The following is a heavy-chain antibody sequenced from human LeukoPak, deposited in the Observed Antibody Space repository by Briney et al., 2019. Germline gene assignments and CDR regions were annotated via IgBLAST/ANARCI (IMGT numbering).Heavy chain of an antibody. CDR3: ASCRYYYDSSGYCPFDY. CDR2: IIPIFGTA. J-gene: IGHJ4*02. V-gene: IGHV1-69*05. CDR1: GGTFSSYA. D-gene: IGHD3-22*01. Sequence: SVNVSCKASGGTFSSYAISWVRQAAGQGLEWMGRIIPIFGTANYAQKFQGRVTITTDESTSTAYMELSSLRSEDTAVYYCASCRYYYDSSGYCPFDYWGQGTLVTVSS.